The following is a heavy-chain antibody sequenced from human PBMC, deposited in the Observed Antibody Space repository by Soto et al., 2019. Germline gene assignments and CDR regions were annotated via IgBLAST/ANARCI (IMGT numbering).Heavy chain of an antibody. D-gene: IGHD3-3*01. CDR2: ITWNSRVL. J-gene: IGHJ4*02. CDR3: AKGRYDFWSPYYFDS. V-gene: IGHV3-9*01. Sequence: EVQLVESGGRLVQPGRSLRLSCVGTGLNFDDFAMHWARQAPGKGLEWVSGITWNSRVLAYADSVKGRFTISRDNARKYLYLQMDSLRDEDTALYYCAKGRYDFWSPYYFDSWGQGTLVTVSS. CDR1: GLNFDDFA.